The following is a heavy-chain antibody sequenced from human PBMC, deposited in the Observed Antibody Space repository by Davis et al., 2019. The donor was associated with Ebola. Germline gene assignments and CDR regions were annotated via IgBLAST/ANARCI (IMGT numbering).Heavy chain of an antibody. CDR1: GGSVSSGSYF. CDR3: ARVPRYCSSTRCYWGWFDP. D-gene: IGHD2-2*01. CDR2: IYDSGST. J-gene: IGHJ5*02. V-gene: IGHV4-61*01. Sequence: MPSETLSLTCTVSGGSVSSGSYFWSWIRQPPAKGLEWIGYIYDSGSTNYNPSLKSRVTISVHTSKNQFSLKLSSVTTADTAVYYCARVPRYCSSTRCYWGWFDPWGQGTLVTVSS.